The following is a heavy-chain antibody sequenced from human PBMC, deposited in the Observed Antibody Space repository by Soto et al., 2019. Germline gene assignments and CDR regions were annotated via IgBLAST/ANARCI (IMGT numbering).Heavy chain of an antibody. CDR2: INHSGST. D-gene: IGHD2-15*01. V-gene: IGHV4-34*01. J-gene: IGHJ4*02. CDR1: GGSFRGYY. Sequence: SETLSLTCAVYGGSFRGYYWSWIRQPPGKGLEWIGEINHSGSTNYNPSLKSRVTISVDTSKNQFSLKLSPVTAADTAVYYCASFEGGYCSGGSCGFGYWGQGTLVTVS. CDR3: ASFEGGYCSGGSCGFGY.